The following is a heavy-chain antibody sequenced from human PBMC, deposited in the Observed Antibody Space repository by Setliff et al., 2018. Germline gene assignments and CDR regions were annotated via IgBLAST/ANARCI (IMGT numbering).Heavy chain of an antibody. D-gene: IGHD3-22*01. Sequence: PGGSLRLSCAASGFTFSSHWMHWVRQGPGKGPVWVSRINSDGSRTDYADSVKGRFTISRDNAKNTLYLQMNSLRAEDTAVYFCARRGYSHDSSDYNRRKVFDYFDFWGQGAQVTSPQ. V-gene: IGHV3-74*01. J-gene: IGHJ4*02. CDR2: INSDGSRT. CDR1: GFTFSSHW. CDR3: ARRGYSHDSSDYNRRKVFDYFDF.